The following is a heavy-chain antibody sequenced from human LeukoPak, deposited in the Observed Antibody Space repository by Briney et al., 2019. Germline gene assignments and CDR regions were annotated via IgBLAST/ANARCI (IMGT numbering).Heavy chain of an antibody. CDR2: INPSGGST. V-gene: IGHV1-46*01. CDR1: GYTFTSYY. D-gene: IGHD2-8*01. CDR3: ARSLRMLDAFDI. J-gene: IGHJ3*02. Sequence: ASVKVSCKASGYTFTSYYMHWVRQAPGQGLEWMGIINPSGGSTSYAQKFQGRVTMTRDMSTSTVYMELSSLRSEDTAVYYCARSLRMLDAFDIWGQGTMDTVSS.